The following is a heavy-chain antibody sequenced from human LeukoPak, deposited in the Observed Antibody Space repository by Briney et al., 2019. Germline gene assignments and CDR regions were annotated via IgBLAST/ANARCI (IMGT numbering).Heavy chain of an antibody. V-gene: IGHV3-7*01. CDR1: GFTFSRHW. CDR2: IKEDGSEI. J-gene: IGHJ4*02. CDR3: TRRGYGY. D-gene: IGHD5-18*01. Sequence: GGSLRLSCAASGFTFSRHWMSWVRQAPGKGLEWVANIKEDGSEIYYVDSVKGRFTISRDNAKNSLYLQMNSLRAEDTAVYYCTRRGYGYWGQGTLVTVSS.